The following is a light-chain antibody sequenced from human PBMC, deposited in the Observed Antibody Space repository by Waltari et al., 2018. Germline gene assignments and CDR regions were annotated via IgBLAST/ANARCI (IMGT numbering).Light chain of an antibody. V-gene: IGLV4-69*01. CDR2: LNNDGSH. J-gene: IGLJ2*01. CDR3: QTWGSGIV. Sequence: QLELTQPPSASASLGASVKLTCTLSSGHSSYAIAWHQQEPEKGPRYLMKLNNDGSHNKGDVIPDRFLDSSSGAERYLIISSLQSEDEAAYYCQTWGSGIVFGGGTKLTVL. CDR1: SGHSSYA.